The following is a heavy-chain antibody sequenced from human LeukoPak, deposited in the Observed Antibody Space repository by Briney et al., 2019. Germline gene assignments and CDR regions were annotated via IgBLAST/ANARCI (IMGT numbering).Heavy chain of an antibody. CDR1: GFTFNVYS. CDR2: ISSSLDSNI. V-gene: IGHV3-48*01. Sequence: GGSLRLSCAASGFTFNVYSMNWVRQAPGKGLEWVSFISSSLDSNIYYADSVKGRFTISRDNAKNSLYLQMNSLRAEDTAVYYCARGVRDILSGYYTDYYFYYMDVWGKGTTVTVSS. D-gene: IGHD3-9*01. J-gene: IGHJ6*03. CDR3: ARGVRDILSGYYTDYYFYYMDV.